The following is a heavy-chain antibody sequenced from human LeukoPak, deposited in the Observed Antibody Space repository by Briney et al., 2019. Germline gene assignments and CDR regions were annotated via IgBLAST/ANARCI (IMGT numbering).Heavy chain of an antibody. D-gene: IGHD6-13*01. J-gene: IGHJ4*02. CDR1: GFTFSSYE. CDR3: ARENGIAAADY. V-gene: IGHV3-48*03. Sequence: GGSLRLSCAASGFTFSSYEMNWVRQAPGKGLEWISYISSSGTTINYADSVKGRVTISRDNAKNSLYLQMNSLRAEDTAVYYCARENGIAAADYWGQGTLVTVSS. CDR2: ISSSGTTI.